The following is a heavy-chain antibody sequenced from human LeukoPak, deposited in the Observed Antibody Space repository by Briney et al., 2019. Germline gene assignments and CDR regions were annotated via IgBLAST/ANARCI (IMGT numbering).Heavy chain of an antibody. Sequence: GGSLRLSCAASGFSFSDYAMHWVRQAPGKGLEWVAVISFDGNEKYSADSVKGRFTISRDNSKNTLYLQMNSLRAEDTAVYYCAKGFYDILTGYVDAFDIWGQGTMVTVSS. V-gene: IGHV3-30*04. CDR1: GFSFSDYA. J-gene: IGHJ3*02. CDR3: AKGFYDILTGYVDAFDI. D-gene: IGHD3-9*01. CDR2: ISFDGNEK.